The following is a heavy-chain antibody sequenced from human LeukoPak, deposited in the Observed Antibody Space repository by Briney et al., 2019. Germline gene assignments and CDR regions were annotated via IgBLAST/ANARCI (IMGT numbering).Heavy chain of an antibody. V-gene: IGHV1-3*01. CDR2: INAGNGNT. J-gene: IGHJ3*02. CDR3: ASREGGYSYGSDDAFDI. CDR1: GYTFTSYA. D-gene: IGHD5-18*01. Sequence: ASVKVSCKASGYTFTSYAMHWVRQAPGQRLEWMGWINAGNGNTKYSQKFQGRVTTTRDTSASTAYMELSSLRSEDTAVYYCASREGGYSYGSDDAFDIWGQGTMVTVSS.